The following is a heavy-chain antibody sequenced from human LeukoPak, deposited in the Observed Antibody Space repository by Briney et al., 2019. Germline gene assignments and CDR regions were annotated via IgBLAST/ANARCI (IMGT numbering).Heavy chain of an antibody. V-gene: IGHV3-21*01. J-gene: IGHJ6*02. Sequence: GGSLRLSCAASGFSFSGHSMHWVRQAPGKGLEWVSSISSGSSYIYYADSVKGRVTISRDNAKNSLYLQMNSLRAEDTAVYYCARAGCMASTSCSYGMDVWGQGTTVTVSS. CDR1: GFSFSGHS. CDR2: ISSGSSYI. CDR3: ARAGCMASTSCSYGMDV. D-gene: IGHD2-2*01.